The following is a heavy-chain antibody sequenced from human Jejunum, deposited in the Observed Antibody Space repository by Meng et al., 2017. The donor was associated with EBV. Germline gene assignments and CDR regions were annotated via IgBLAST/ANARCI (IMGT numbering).Heavy chain of an antibody. CDR1: RGSFSGYY. CDR2: INHSGST. V-gene: IGHV4-34*02. CDR3: ARVAFSYTTRSLDS. Sequence: VQLQQWGARLLQPSETLSLTCAVYRGSFSGYYWSWIRQHPGKGLEWIGEINHSGSTNYNPSLRSRVTISVETSKNQFSLRLNSVTAADTAVYYCARVAFSYTTRSLDSWGQGTLVTVSS. D-gene: IGHD3-16*02. J-gene: IGHJ4*02.